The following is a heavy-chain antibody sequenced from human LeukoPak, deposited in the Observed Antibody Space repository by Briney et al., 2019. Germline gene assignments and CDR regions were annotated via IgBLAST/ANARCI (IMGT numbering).Heavy chain of an antibody. CDR2: INSDGNSI. Sequence: GGSLRLSCAASGLTISSYWMHWVRQAPGKGLVWVSRINSDGNSITYADSVKGRFTISRDNAKNTVYLQMNDLRVDDTAVYYCAKAASSSWPSYRYGMDVWGQGTTVTVSS. CDR1: GLTISSYW. D-gene: IGHD6-13*01. V-gene: IGHV3-74*01. CDR3: AKAASSSWPSYRYGMDV. J-gene: IGHJ6*02.